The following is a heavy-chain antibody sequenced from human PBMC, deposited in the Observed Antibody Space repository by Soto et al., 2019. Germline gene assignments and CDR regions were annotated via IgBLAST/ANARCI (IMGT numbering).Heavy chain of an antibody. CDR2: IYYSGST. CDR3: ASPKRTYYYDSSGYPYFDY. CDR1: GGSISSSSYY. V-gene: IGHV4-39*01. Sequence: SETLSLTCTVSGGSISSSSYYWGWIRQPPGKGLEWIGSIYYSGSTYYNPSLKSRVTISVDTSKNQFSLKLSSVTAADTAVYYCASPKRTYYYDSSGYPYFDYWGQGTLVTVSS. D-gene: IGHD3-22*01. J-gene: IGHJ4*02.